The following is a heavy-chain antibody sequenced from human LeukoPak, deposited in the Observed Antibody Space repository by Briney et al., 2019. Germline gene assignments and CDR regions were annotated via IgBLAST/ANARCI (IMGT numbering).Heavy chain of an antibody. Sequence: PGGSLRLSCAASGFTFSSYSMNWVRQAPGKGLEWVSSISSSSSYIYYADSVKGRFTISRDNAKNSLYLQMNSLRAEDTAVYYCARDRRGSGWYSDYWGQGTLVTVSS. CDR1: GFTFSSYS. CDR2: ISSSSSYI. J-gene: IGHJ4*02. D-gene: IGHD6-19*01. V-gene: IGHV3-21*01. CDR3: ARDRRGSGWYSDY.